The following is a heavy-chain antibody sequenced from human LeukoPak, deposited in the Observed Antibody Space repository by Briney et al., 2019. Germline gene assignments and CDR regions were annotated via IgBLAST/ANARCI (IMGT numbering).Heavy chain of an antibody. D-gene: IGHD7-27*01. V-gene: IGHV4-30-2*01. Sequence: SETLSLTCAVSGGSISSGGYSWSWIRQPPGKGLEWIGYIYHSGSTYYNPSLKSRVTISVDRSKNQFSLKLSSVTAADTAVYYCARDDANWGSVDIWGQGTMVTVSS. CDR1: GGSISSGGYS. CDR3: ARDDANWGSVDI. CDR2: IYHSGST. J-gene: IGHJ3*02.